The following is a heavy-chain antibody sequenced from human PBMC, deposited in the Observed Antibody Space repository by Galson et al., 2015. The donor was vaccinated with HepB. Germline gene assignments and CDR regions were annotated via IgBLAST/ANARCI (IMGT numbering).Heavy chain of an antibody. CDR2: ISSNGGST. CDR1: GFTFSSYA. J-gene: IGHJ6*02. V-gene: IGHV3-64D*06. Sequence: SLRLSCAASGFTFSSYALHWVRQAPGKGLEYVSAISSNGGSTYYADSVKGRFTISRDNSKNTLYLQMSSLRAEDTAVYYCVKSGLSRKVGYYYGMDVWGQGTTFTVSS. CDR3: VKSGLSRKVGYYYGMDV. D-gene: IGHD3-10*01.